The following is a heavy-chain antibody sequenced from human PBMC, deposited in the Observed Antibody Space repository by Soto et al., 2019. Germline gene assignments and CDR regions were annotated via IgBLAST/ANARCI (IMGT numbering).Heavy chain of an antibody. Sequence: ASVKVSCKASGYTFTNYDINWVRQATGQGLEWMGWMNPSNGNTGYAQKFQGRVTMTRDTSISTAYMELSSLTSADTAVYYCARFVRHQLPTIDYWGQGALVTVSS. D-gene: IGHD1-26*01. CDR1: GYTFTNYD. CDR2: MNPSNGNT. V-gene: IGHV1-8*01. J-gene: IGHJ4*02. CDR3: ARFVRHQLPTIDY.